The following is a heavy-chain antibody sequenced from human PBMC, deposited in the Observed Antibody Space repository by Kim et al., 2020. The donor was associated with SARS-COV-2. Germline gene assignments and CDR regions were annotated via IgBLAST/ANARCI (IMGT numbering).Heavy chain of an antibody. CDR2: IIPIFGTA. CDR3: AREGSSGYYLDY. CDR1: GGTFSSYA. V-gene: IGHV1-69*06. Sequence: SVKVSCKASGGTFSSYAISWVRQAPGQGLEWMGGIIPIFGTANYAQKFQGRVTITADKSTSTAYMELSSLRSEDTAVYYCAREGSSGYYLDYWGQGTLVTVSS. J-gene: IGHJ4*02. D-gene: IGHD3-22*01.